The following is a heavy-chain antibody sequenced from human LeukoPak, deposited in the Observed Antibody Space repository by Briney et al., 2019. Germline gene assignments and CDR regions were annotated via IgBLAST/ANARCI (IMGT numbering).Heavy chain of an antibody. D-gene: IGHD3-22*01. Sequence: GGSLRLSCAASGFSFSNSSMNWVRQSPGKGLEWVSYISGSTTATYYADSVKGRFTISRDNAKNSLYLQMNSLRDEDTAVYYCARDGRGYYYVGAFDIWGQGTMVTVSS. CDR2: ISGSTTAT. CDR3: ARDGRGYYYVGAFDI. V-gene: IGHV3-48*02. J-gene: IGHJ3*02. CDR1: GFSFSNSS.